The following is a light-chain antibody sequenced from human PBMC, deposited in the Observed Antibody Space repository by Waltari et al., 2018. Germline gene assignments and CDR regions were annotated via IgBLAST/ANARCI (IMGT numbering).Light chain of an antibody. CDR1: TSNIGAGPD. CDR2: GNN. Sequence: QSVLTQPPSASGTPGQRVTISCSGSTSNIGAGPDVHWYQHLPGTPPKLLIYGNNNRPSGVPDLFSGSKSGTAASLAITGLQADDEADYFCQSFDNMLSGGVVFGGGTKLAVL. J-gene: IGLJ2*01. V-gene: IGLV1-40*01. CDR3: QSFDNMLSGGVV.